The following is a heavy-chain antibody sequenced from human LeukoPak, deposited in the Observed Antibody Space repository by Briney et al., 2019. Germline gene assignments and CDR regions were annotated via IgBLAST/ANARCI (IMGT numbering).Heavy chain of an antibody. CDR1: GDSISSFN. D-gene: IGHD3-10*01. Sequence: PSETLSLTCTVSGDSISSFNWSWVRQPPGKELELIGHIYYSGTTNYNPSHKSRVPISVDTSKKALSLKVTSVTAADTAVYYCAGQRTYYPPFDYWGQGTLVSVSS. J-gene: IGHJ4*02. CDR3: AGQRTYYPPFDY. CDR2: IYYSGTT. V-gene: IGHV4-59*08.